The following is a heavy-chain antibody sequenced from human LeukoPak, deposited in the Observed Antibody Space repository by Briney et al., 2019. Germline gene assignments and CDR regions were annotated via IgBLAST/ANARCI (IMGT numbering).Heavy chain of an antibody. Sequence: GGSLRLSCAASTFTFSNYWMHWVRQAPGRGLVWVSRINIDGSSISYADSVKGRFTISRDNAKNTLYLQMNSLRAEDTAVYYCARVPATGTAFDDWGQGTLVTVSS. CDR2: INIDGSSI. CDR3: ARVPATGTAFDD. J-gene: IGHJ4*02. D-gene: IGHD6-13*01. CDR1: TFTFSNYW. V-gene: IGHV3-74*01.